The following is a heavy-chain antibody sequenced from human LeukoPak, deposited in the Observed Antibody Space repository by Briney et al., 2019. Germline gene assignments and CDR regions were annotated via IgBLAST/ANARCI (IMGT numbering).Heavy chain of an antibody. V-gene: IGHV3-21*04. CDR1: GFTFSSYS. CDR3: ATGSVRYSASWYSQEGDY. D-gene: IGHD6-13*01. J-gene: IGHJ4*02. Sequence: GGSLRLSCAASGFTFSSYSMNWVRQAPGKGLEWVSSISSSSSYIYYADSVKGRFTISRDNAKNSLYLQMNSLRAEDTAVYYCATGSVRYSASWYSQEGDYWGQGTLVTVSS. CDR2: ISSSSSYI.